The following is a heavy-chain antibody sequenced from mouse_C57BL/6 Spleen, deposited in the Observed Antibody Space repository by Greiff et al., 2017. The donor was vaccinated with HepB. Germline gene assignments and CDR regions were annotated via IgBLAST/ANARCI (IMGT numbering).Heavy chain of an antibody. CDR1: GYTFTSYW. CDR2: IYPGSGST. D-gene: IGHD2-1*01. Sequence: QVQLKQPGAELVKPGASVKMSCKASGYTFTSYWITWVKQRPGQGLEWIGDIYPGSGSTNYNEKFKSKATLTVDTSSSTAYMQLSSLTSEDSAVYYCARSYGNYNYFDYWGQGTTLTVSS. V-gene: IGHV1-55*01. J-gene: IGHJ2*01. CDR3: ARSYGNYNYFDY.